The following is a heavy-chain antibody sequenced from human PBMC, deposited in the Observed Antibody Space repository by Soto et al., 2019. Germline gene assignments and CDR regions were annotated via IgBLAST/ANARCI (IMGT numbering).Heavy chain of an antibody. V-gene: IGHV3-9*01. CDR3: AKGSMDSNIYYYYYGMDV. Sequence: GGSLRLSCAASGFTFDDYAMHWVRQAPGKGLEWVSGISWNSGSIGYADSVKGRFTISRDNSKNSLYLQMNSLRAEDTAVYYCAKGSMDSNIYYYYYGMDVWGQGTTVTVSS. D-gene: IGHD4-4*01. CDR2: ISWNSGSI. CDR1: GFTFDDYA. J-gene: IGHJ6*02.